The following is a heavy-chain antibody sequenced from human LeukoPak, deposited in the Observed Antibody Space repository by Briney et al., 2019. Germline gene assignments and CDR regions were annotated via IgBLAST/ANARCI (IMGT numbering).Heavy chain of an antibody. Sequence: PSETLSLTCTVSGGSISSYYWSWIRQPPGKGLEWIGYIYYSGSTNYNPSLKSRVTISVDTSKNQFSLKLSSVTAADTAVYYCARHVKRAGRLPFDYWGQGTLVTVSS. V-gene: IGHV4-59*08. J-gene: IGHJ4*02. CDR2: IYYSGST. CDR1: GGSISSYY. CDR3: ARHVKRAGRLPFDY. D-gene: IGHD6-19*01.